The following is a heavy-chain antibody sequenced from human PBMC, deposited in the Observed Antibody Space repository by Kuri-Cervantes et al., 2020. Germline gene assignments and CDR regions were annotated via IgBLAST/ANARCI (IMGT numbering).Heavy chain of an antibody. CDR3: ARDGGYDFWSGYYSVYYYYGMDV. J-gene: IGHJ6*02. CDR2: ISSSGSTI. Sequence: GGSLRLSCAASGFTFSDYYMSWIRQAPGKGLEWVSYISSSGSTIYYADSVKGRFTISRDNAKNSLYLQMNSLRAEDTAVYYCARDGGYDFWSGYYSVYYYYGMDVWGQGTTVTVSS. CDR1: GFTFSDYY. V-gene: IGHV3-11*01. D-gene: IGHD3-3*01.